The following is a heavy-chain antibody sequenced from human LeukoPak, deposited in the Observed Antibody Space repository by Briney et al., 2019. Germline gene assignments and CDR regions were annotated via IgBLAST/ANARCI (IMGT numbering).Heavy chain of an antibody. J-gene: IGHJ4*02. CDR1: GFTFSSYW. CDR2: ISYDGSNK. CDR3: ARDFLYSSGYPPSY. D-gene: IGHD3-22*01. V-gene: IGHV3-30*03. Sequence: QPGGSLRLSCAASGFTFSSYWMSWVRQAPGKGLEWVTFISYDGSNKNYADSVKGRFTISRDNAKNSLYLQMNSLRAEDTAVYYCARDFLYSSGYPPSYWGQGTLVTVSS.